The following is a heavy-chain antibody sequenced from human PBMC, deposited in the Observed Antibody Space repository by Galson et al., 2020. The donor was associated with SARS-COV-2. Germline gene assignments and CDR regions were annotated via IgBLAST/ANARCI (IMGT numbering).Heavy chain of an antibody. D-gene: IGHD3-3*02. CDR2: IYYSGST. Sequence: SETLSLTCTVSGGSISSGGYYWSWIRQHPGKGLEWIGYIYYSGSTYYNPSLKSRVTISVDTSKNQFSLKLSSVTAADTAVYYCASSHFWGGYWEFDYWGHGSLVTVSS. CDR1: GGSISSGGYY. CDR3: ASSHFWGGYWEFDY. J-gene: IGHJ4*01. V-gene: IGHV4-31*03.